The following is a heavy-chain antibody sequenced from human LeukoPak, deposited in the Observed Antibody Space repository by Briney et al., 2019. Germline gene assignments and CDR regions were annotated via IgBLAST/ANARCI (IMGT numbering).Heavy chain of an antibody. CDR3: ARTMVRGVPGFDY. Sequence: ASVKVSCKASGYTFNNFDINWVRQATGQGLECLGRLNPDSGRTGYAQKFQGRVTMTRSTSTGTFYMELSSLRSEDTAVYYCARTMVRGVPGFDYWGQGTLVTVSS. V-gene: IGHV1-8*01. D-gene: IGHD3-10*01. CDR1: GYTFNNFD. CDR2: LNPDSGRT. J-gene: IGHJ4*02.